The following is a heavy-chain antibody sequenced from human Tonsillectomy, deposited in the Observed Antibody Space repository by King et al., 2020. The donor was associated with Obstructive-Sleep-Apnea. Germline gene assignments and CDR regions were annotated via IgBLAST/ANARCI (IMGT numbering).Heavy chain of an antibody. CDR2: ISHAGDNE. CDR3: AKDTGWYRNEVYYFDH. J-gene: IGHJ4*02. D-gene: IGHD6-19*01. V-gene: IGHV3-30*18. Sequence: VQLVESGGGVVQPGGSFRLSCAASGFSFRAYGMHWVRQAPGKGLEWVAFISHAGDNEYYADSVKGRFTISRDNSENTLYLLINSLSSDDTALYYCAKDTGWYRNEVYYFDHWGQGTLVTVS. CDR1: GFSFRAYG.